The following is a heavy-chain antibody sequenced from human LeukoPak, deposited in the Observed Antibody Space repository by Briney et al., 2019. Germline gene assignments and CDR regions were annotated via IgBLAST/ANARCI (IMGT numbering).Heavy chain of an antibody. CDR2: ISAYNGNT. V-gene: IGHV1-18*01. CDR3: AREVVVVAASLYYYGMDV. Sequence: RGSVKVSCKASGYTFTSYGISWVRQAPGRGLEWMGWISAYNGNTNYAQKLQGRVTVTTDTSTSTAYMELRSLRSDDTAVYYCAREVVVVAASLYYYGMDVWGQGTTVTVPS. D-gene: IGHD2-15*01. J-gene: IGHJ6*02. CDR1: GYTFTSYG.